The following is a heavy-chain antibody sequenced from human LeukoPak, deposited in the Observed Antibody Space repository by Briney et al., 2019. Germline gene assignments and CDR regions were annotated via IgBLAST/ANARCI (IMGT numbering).Heavy chain of an antibody. V-gene: IGHV3-74*01. CDR3: ARVSWAFYYQYGMDV. J-gene: IGHJ6*04. CDR1: GFTFSSYW. Sequence: GGSLRLSCAASGFTFSSYWMHWVRQAPGKGLVWVSRINSDGSSKNYADSVKGRFTISRDNAKNTLYLQMNSLRAEDTAVYYCARVSWAFYYQYGMDVWGKGTTVTVSS. D-gene: IGHD3-10*01. CDR2: INSDGSSK.